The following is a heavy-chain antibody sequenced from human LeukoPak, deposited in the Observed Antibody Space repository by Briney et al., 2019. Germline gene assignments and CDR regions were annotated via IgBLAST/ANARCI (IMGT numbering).Heavy chain of an antibody. CDR1: GGSISSYY. D-gene: IGHD3-22*01. Sequence: SETLSLTCTVSGGSISSYYWSWIRQPPGKGLEWIASVYYSGSTYYNPSLNSRVTISVDTSENQFSLKLSSVTAADTALYYCVREGMIVAVTPFDYWGQGTLVTVSS. CDR3: VREGMIVAVTPFDY. J-gene: IGHJ4*02. V-gene: IGHV4-39*07. CDR2: VYYSGST.